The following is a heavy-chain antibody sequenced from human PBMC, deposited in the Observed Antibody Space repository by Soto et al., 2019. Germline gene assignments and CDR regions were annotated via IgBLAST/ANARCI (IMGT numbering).Heavy chain of an antibody. CDR1: GFTFSSYS. J-gene: IGHJ3*02. V-gene: IGHV3-7*01. CDR3: ARDSSSWDDAFDI. Sequence: GGSLRLSCAASGFTFSSYSMSWVRQAPGKGLEWVSNIKQDGSEKYYVDSVKGRFTISRDNAKNSLYLQMNSLRAEDTAVYYCARDSSSWDDAFDIWGQGTMVTVSS. CDR2: IKQDGSEK. D-gene: IGHD6-13*01.